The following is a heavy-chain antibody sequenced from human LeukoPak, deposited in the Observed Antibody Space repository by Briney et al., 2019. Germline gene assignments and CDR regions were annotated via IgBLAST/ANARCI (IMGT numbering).Heavy chain of an antibody. J-gene: IGHJ6*03. D-gene: IGHD3-3*01. Sequence: GGSLRLSCAASGFTFSSYAMHWVRQAPGKGLEWVAVISYDGSNKYYADSVKGRFTISRDNSKNTLYLQMNSLRAEDTAVYYCARASPTIFGADYMDVWGKGTTVIVSS. CDR3: ARASPTIFGADYMDV. V-gene: IGHV3-30-3*01. CDR1: GFTFSSYA. CDR2: ISYDGSNK.